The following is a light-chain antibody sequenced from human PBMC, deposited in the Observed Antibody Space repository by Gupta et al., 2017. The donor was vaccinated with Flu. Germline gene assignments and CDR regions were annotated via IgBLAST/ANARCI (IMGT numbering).Light chain of an antibody. CDR2: GAS. CDR3: QQDGSSPWT. J-gene: IGKJ1*01. Sequence: EIVLTQSPGTLSLSPGERATLSCRASQSVSSSYLAWYQQKPGQAPRLLIYGASSRATGIPDRFSGSGSGTDFTLTSSRLEPEEFAVYYCQQDGSSPWTFGQGTKVEIK. CDR1: QSVSSSY. V-gene: IGKV3-20*01.